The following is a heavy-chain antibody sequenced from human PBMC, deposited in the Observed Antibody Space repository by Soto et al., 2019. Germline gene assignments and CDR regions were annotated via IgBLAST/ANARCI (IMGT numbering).Heavy chain of an antibody. Sequence: QVQLQESGPGLVKPSETLSLTCTVSGGSISSYYWSWIRQPPGKGLEWIGYIYYSGSTNYNPSLKXXGXKXXDTYKNQYNQQLRPVTAADRAVYYCARDRAGTVDYWGQGTLVTVSS. J-gene: IGHJ4*02. CDR2: IYYSGST. V-gene: IGHV4-59*01. D-gene: IGHD6-19*01. CDR1: GGSISSYY. CDR3: ARDRAGTVDY.